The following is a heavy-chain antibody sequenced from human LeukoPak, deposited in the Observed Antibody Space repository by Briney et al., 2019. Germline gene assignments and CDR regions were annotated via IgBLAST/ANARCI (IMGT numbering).Heavy chain of an antibody. Sequence: SETLSLTCTVSGGAISSYYWSWIRQPPGKGLEWIGYIYYSGSTNYNPSLKSRVTISVDTSKNQFSLKLSSVTAADTAVYYCARDRASGSYYYYYGMDVWGQGTTVTVSS. CDR1: GGAISSYY. CDR3: ARDRASGSYYYYYGMDV. J-gene: IGHJ6*02. CDR2: IYYSGST. V-gene: IGHV4-59*01. D-gene: IGHD1-26*01.